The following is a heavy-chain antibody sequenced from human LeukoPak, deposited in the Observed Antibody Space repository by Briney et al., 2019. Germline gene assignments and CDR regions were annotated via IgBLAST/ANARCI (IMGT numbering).Heavy chain of an antibody. CDR3: ARDGYPGYYYYYMDV. D-gene: IGHD1-1*01. CDR1: GFTFSSYW. V-gene: IGHV3-7*01. CDR2: IKQDGSEK. J-gene: IGHJ6*03. Sequence: GGSLRLSCAASGFTFSSYWMSWVRQAPGKGLEWVANIKQDGSEKYYVDSVKGRFTISRDNAKNSLYLQMNSLRAEDTAVYYCARDGYPGYYYYYMDVWGKGTTVTVSS.